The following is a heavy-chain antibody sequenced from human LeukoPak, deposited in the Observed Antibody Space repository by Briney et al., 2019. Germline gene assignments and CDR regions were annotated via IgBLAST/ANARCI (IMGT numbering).Heavy chain of an antibody. Sequence: PSETLSLTCTVSGGSISSGGYYWSWIRQHPGKGLEWIGYIYYSGSTDYNPSLKSRFTMSVDTSKNQFSLKLSSVTAADTAVYYCASADYDMAFDIWGQGTMATVSS. J-gene: IGHJ3*02. V-gene: IGHV4-31*03. CDR2: IYYSGST. CDR1: GGSISSGGYY. D-gene: IGHD3-9*01. CDR3: ASADYDMAFDI.